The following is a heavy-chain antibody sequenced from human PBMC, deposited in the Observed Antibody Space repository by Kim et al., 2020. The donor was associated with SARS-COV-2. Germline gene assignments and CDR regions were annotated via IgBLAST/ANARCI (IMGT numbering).Heavy chain of an antibody. J-gene: IGHJ6*02. CDR1: GFTFSSYG. V-gene: IGHV3-30*18. Sequence: GGSLRLSCAASGFTFSSYGMHWVRQAPGKGLEWVAVISYDGSNKYYADSVKGRFTISRDNSKNTLYLQMNSLRAEDTAVYYCAKDRPGWPDFGYYYGMDVWGQGTTVTVSS. D-gene: IGHD6-19*01. CDR3: AKDRPGWPDFGYYYGMDV. CDR2: ISYDGSNK.